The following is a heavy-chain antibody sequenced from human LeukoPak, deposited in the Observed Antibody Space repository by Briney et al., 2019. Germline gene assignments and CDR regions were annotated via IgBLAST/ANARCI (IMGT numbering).Heavy chain of an antibody. CDR3: AKGLVSMVDAFDI. D-gene: IGHD2-8*01. Sequence: GGSLRLSCVASGFIFSSYAMSWVRQAPGKGLEWVSTISGSGGSEYYADSVKGRFTISRDNSKNTLYLQMNSLRAEDTAVYYCAKGLVSMVDAFDIWGQGTMVTVSS. CDR2: ISGSGGSE. CDR1: GFIFSSYA. J-gene: IGHJ3*02. V-gene: IGHV3-23*01.